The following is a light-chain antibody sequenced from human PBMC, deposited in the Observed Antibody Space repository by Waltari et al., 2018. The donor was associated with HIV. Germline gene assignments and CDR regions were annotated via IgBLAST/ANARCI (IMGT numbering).Light chain of an antibody. CDR1: SSDVGSYNL. J-gene: IGLJ2*01. V-gene: IGLV2-23*02. CDR3: CSYAGSSIVV. CDR2: EVS. Sequence: QSALTQPASVSGSPGQSITISCTGTSSDVGSYNLVSWYQQHPGKAPKLMIYEVSKLPSGVSNRFSGSKSGNTASLTISWLQAEDEADYYCCSYAGSSIVVFGGGTKLTVL.